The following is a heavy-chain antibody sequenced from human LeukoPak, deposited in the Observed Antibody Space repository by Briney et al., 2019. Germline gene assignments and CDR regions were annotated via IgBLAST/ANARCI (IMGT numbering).Heavy chain of an antibody. J-gene: IGHJ4*02. CDR2: INTDGTTT. D-gene: IGHD3-16*01. CDR3: ATSRSFDY. Sequence: GGSLRLSCAASGFTFSTYAMSWVRQAPGKGLVWVSGINTDGTTTSYADSVKGRFTISRDNAKNTLYLQMNSLRADDTAMYYCATSRSFDYWGQGTLVTVSS. CDR1: GFTFSTYA. V-gene: IGHV3-74*01.